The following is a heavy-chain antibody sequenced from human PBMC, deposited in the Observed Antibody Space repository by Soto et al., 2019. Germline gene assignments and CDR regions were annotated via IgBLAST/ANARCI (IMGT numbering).Heavy chain of an antibody. CDR1: GFTFSSYG. J-gene: IGHJ3*02. Sequence: QVQLVESGGGVVQPGRSLRLSCAASGFTFSSYGMHWVRQAPGKGLEWVAVIWYDGSNKYYADSVKGRFTISRDNSKNPLYLQMNSLRAEDTAVYYCARDPSGYDVLAAFDIWGQGTMVTVSS. D-gene: IGHD5-12*01. CDR2: IWYDGSNK. V-gene: IGHV3-33*01. CDR3: ARDPSGYDVLAAFDI.